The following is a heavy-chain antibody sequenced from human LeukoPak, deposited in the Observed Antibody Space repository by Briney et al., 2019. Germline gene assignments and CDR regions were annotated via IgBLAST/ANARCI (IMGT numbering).Heavy chain of an antibody. Sequence: SQTLSLTCTVSGGSISSGGYYWSWIRQPRGKGLEWIGYIYHSGSTYYNPSLKSRVTISVGRSKNQFSLKLSSVTAADTAVYYCARGHITIFGVVIPGAFDYWGQGTLVTVSS. CDR1: GGSISSGGYY. D-gene: IGHD3-3*01. CDR3: ARGHITIFGVVIPGAFDY. J-gene: IGHJ4*02. V-gene: IGHV4-30-2*01. CDR2: IYHSGST.